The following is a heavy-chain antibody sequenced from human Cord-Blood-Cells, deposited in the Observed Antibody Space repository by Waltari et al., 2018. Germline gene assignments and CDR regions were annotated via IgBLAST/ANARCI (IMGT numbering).Heavy chain of an antibody. CDR1: GYTFTGYY. CDR3: ARDRTGDSTGFDAFDI. D-gene: IGHD7-27*01. J-gene: IGHJ3*02. CDR2: INPNSGGT. V-gene: IGHV1-2*02. Sequence: QVQLVQSGAEVKKPGASVKVSCKASGYTFTGYYMHWVRQAPGQGLEWMGWINPNSGGTNYAQKFQGRVTMTRDTSISTAYMELGRLRSDDTAVYYCARDRTGDSTGFDAFDIWGQGTMVTVSS.